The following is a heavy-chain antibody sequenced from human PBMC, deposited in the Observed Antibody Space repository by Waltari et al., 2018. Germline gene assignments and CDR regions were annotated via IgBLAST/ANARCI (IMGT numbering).Heavy chain of an antibody. D-gene: IGHD1-26*01. V-gene: IGHV1-8*03. CDR2: MNPNSGDT. CDR1: GYTFTRYD. CDR3: ARLGSQDAFDI. Sequence: QVQLVQSGAEVKKPGASVKVSCKASGYTFTRYDITWVRKATGQGLEWMGWMNPNSGDTAYAQKFQGRVTITRNTSISTAYMERSSLRSEDTAVYYCARLGSQDAFDIWGQGTMVTVSS. J-gene: IGHJ3*02.